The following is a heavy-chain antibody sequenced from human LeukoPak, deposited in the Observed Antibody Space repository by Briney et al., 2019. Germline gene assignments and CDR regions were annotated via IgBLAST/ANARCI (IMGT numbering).Heavy chain of an antibody. V-gene: IGHV3-48*03. J-gene: IGHJ4*02. Sequence: PGGSLRLSCAASGFTFSSYEMNWVRQAPGKGLEWVSYISSSGSTIYYADSVKGRFTISRDNAKNSLYLQMSSLRAEDTAVYYCARDQDYVWGSPQFDYWGQGTLVTVSS. CDR2: ISSSGSTI. CDR3: ARDQDYVWGSPQFDY. CDR1: GFTFSSYE. D-gene: IGHD3-16*01.